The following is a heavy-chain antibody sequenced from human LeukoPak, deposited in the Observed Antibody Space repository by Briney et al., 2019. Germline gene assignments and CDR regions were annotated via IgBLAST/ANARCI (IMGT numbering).Heavy chain of an antibody. V-gene: IGHV3-66*01. D-gene: IGHD3-9*01. Sequence: GGSLRLSCAVSGFTVSTYYMSWVRQVPGKGLEWVSVIYSDGSTYYADSVKGRFTISRDNSKNTLYLQMNSLRAEDTAVYYCVAYYDILTGYKYWGQGTLVTVSS. CDR2: IYSDGST. CDR1: GFTVSTYY. CDR3: VAYYDILTGYKY. J-gene: IGHJ4*02.